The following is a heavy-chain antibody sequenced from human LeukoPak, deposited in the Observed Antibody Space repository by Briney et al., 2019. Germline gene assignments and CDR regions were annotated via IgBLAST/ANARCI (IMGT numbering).Heavy chain of an antibody. CDR1: GYSISSNYY. V-gene: IGHV4-38-2*01. J-gene: IGHJ4*02. Sequence: PSETLSLTCAVSGYSISSNYYWGWIRPPPGKGLEWIGSIYHSGSTYYNPSLKSRVTISVDTSKNQFSLKVSSVTAADTAVYYCARTWGIFGVVIYEAHFSFDYWGQGTLVTVSS. D-gene: IGHD3-3*01. CDR3: ARTWGIFGVVIYEAHFSFDY. CDR2: IYHSGST.